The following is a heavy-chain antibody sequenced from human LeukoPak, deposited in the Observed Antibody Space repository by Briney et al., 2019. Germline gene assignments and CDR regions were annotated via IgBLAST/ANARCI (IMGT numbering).Heavy chain of an antibody. Sequence: RASVTVSCTASGYTFSGHYLHWVRQAPGQGLEWMGRINPNTGVTQYTENFQGRVTMTGDTSISTAYMELNGLRSDDTAIYYCARTRIQLFTPDFDLWGQGTLVTVSS. V-gene: IGHV1-2*06. J-gene: IGHJ4*02. CDR2: INPNTGVT. D-gene: IGHD5-18*01. CDR3: ARTRIQLFTPDFDL. CDR1: GYTFSGHY.